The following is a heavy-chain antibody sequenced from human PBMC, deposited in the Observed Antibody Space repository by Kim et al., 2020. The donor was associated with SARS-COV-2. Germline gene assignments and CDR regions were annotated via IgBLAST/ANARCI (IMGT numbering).Heavy chain of an antibody. Sequence: SETLSLTCTVSGGSISSSSYYWGWIRQPPGKGLEWIGSIYYSGSTYYNPSLKSRVTISVDTSKNQFSLKLSSVTAADTAVYYCARGSHYYGSGSYAYWG. CDR2: IYYSGST. J-gene: IGHJ4*01. D-gene: IGHD3-10*01. V-gene: IGHV4-39*07. CDR3: ARGSHYYGSGSYAY. CDR1: GGSISSSSYY.